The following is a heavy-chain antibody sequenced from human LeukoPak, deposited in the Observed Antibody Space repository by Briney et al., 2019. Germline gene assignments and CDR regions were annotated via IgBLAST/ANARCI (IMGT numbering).Heavy chain of an antibody. V-gene: IGHV3-23*01. CDR3: AKARTYQIAVAGTY. CDR2: ISGSGGST. J-gene: IGHJ4*02. D-gene: IGHD6-19*01. CDR1: GFTFSSFW. Sequence: GGSLRLSCSASGFTFSSFWMGWVRQAPGKGLEWVSAISGSGGSTYYADSVKGRFTISRDNSKNTLYLQMNSLRVEDTAVYYCAKARTYQIAVAGTYWGQGTLVTVSS.